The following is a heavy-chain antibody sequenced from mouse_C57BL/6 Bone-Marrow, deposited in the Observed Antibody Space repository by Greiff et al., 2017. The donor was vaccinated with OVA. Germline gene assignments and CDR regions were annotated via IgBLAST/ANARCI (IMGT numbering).Heavy chain of an antibody. CDR3: ASLITTVVATRFAY. V-gene: IGHV5-6*01. J-gene: IGHJ3*01. CDR1: GFTFSSYG. CDR2: ISSGGSYT. D-gene: IGHD1-1*01. Sequence: EVQRVESGGDLVKPGGSLKLSCAASGFTFSSYGMSWVRQTPDKRLEWVATISSGGSYTYYPDSVKGRFTISRDNAKNTLYLQMSSLKSEDTAMYYCASLITTVVATRFAYWGQGTLVTVSA.